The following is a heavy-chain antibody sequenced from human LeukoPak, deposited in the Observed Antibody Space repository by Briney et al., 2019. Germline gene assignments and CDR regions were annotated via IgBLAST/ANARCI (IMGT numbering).Heavy chain of an antibody. Sequence: GGSLRLSYAASGFTFSDYWIHWVRQAPGKGLVWVSRINTDGSITNYADSVKGRFSISRDNAKNTLYLQMSSLRAEDTAVYYCARDRGPRTGFMVREAYDYWGQGTLVTVSS. CDR1: GFTFSDYW. CDR3: ARDRGPRTGFMVREAYDY. J-gene: IGHJ4*02. CDR2: INTDGSIT. D-gene: IGHD3-10*01. V-gene: IGHV3-74*01.